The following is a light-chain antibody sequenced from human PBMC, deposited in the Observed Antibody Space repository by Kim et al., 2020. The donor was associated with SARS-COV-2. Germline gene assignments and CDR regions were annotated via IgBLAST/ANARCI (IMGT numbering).Light chain of an antibody. CDR3: SSFTSSSTLV. CDR1: SSEIGGYNY. CDR2: DVS. J-gene: IGLJ2*01. Sequence: GQSLTISCNGTSSEIGGYNYVSWYQQHPGKAPKLRIYDVSNRPSGVSNRFSGSKSGNTASLTISGLQAEDEADYYCSSFTSSSTLVFGGGTKLTVL. V-gene: IGLV2-14*03.